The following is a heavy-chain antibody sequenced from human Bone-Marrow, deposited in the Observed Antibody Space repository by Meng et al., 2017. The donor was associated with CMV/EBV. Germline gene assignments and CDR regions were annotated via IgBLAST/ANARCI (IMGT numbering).Heavy chain of an antibody. D-gene: IGHD2-2*01. CDR1: GFTFSSYA. CDR3: ARGCLVVPAAMGAYSSQYYYGMDV. Sequence: GGSLRLSCAASGFTFSSYAMSWVRQAPGKGLEWVSAISGSGGSTYYADSVKGRFTISRDNSKNTLYLQMNSLRAEDTAVYYCARGCLVVPAAMGAYSSQYYYGMDVWGQGTTVTVSS. J-gene: IGHJ6*02. CDR2: ISGSGGST. V-gene: IGHV3-23*01.